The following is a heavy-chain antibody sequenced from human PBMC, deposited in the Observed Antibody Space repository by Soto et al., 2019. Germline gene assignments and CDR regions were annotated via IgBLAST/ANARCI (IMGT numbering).Heavy chain of an antibody. CDR1: GGTFSSYT. V-gene: IGHV1-69*08. Sequence: QVQLVQSGAEVKKPGSSVKVSCKASGGTFSSYTISWVRQAPRQGLEWMGRMIPSLCIANDAQKFQGRVTITADKSTSTAYMELSSLRSEDTAVYYCAREATTEYYYGMDVWGQGTTVTVSS. CDR3: AREATTEYYYGMDV. CDR2: MIPSLCIA. D-gene: IGHD4-17*01. J-gene: IGHJ6*02.